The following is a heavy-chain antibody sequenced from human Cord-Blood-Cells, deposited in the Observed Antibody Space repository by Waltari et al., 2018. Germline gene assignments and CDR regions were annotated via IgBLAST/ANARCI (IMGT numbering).Heavy chain of an antibody. CDR3: ASAAAAAVDRARGFDY. J-gene: IGHJ4*02. CDR1: GDSTRMGDSS. D-gene: IGHD6-13*01. Sequence: QVQLQESGSGLVKPSQTLYLTCTFSGDSTRMGDSSWSWIRHTPGKGLEWIGYIYYSGSTYYNPSLKSRVTISVDTSKNQFSLKLSSVTAADTAVYYCASAAAAAVDRARGFDYWGQGTLVTVSS. V-gene: IGHV4-30-4*01. CDR2: IYYSGST.